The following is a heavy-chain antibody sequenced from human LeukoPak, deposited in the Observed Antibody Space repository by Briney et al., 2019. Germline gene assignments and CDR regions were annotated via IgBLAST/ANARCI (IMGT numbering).Heavy chain of an antibody. Sequence: GGSLSLSCAASGFTFNDYYMNWLRQAPGKGLEWVSYISTSGSTIYYADSVKGRFTVSRDNAKNSLYLQMNTLRADDTAVYYCARAVLVGARGPSDYWGQGTLVTVSS. CDR1: GFTFNDYY. V-gene: IGHV3-11*01. CDR2: ISTSGSTI. D-gene: IGHD1-26*01. J-gene: IGHJ4*02. CDR3: ARAVLVGARGPSDY.